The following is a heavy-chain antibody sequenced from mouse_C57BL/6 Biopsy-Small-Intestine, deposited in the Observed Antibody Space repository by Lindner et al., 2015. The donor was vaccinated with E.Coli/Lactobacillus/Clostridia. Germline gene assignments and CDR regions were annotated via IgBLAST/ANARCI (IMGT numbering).Heavy chain of an antibody. V-gene: IGHV1-9*01. J-gene: IGHJ4*01. CDR2: YFTWKLVLL. CDR1: GYTFTGYW. CDR3: ARSFYAMAS. Sequence: VQLQESGAELMKPGASVKLSCKATGYTFTGYWIEWVKQRPGHGLEWIGEYFTWKLVLLTTMSNFMDKATFTADTSSNTVHMQLNSLTTEDSAIYYCARSFYAMASWGQGTSVTVSS.